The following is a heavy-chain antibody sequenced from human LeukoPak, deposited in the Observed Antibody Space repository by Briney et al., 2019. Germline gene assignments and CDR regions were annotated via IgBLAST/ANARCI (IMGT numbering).Heavy chain of an antibody. V-gene: IGHV3-15*01. J-gene: IGHJ1*01. CDR2: IKSKTDGGTT. CDR1: GFTFSNAW. CDR3: TTVYYYDSSGSLFQH. Sequence: GGSLRLSCAASGFTFSNAWMSWVRQAPGKGLEWVVRIKSKTDGGTTDYAAPVKGRFTISRDDSKNTLYLQMNSLKTEDTAVYYCTTVYYYDSSGSLFQHWGQGTLVTVSS. D-gene: IGHD3-22*01.